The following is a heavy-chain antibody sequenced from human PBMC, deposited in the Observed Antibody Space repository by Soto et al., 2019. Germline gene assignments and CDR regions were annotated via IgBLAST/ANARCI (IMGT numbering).Heavy chain of an antibody. J-gene: IGHJ4*02. V-gene: IGHV3-66*01. CDR2: IYSGGST. Sequence: EVQLVESGGGLVQPGGSLRLSCAASGATVSSNSMSWVRQAPGKGLEWGSVIYSGGSTYYADSVKGRFIIFRDNSKNTLYLQMNSLRAEDTAVYYCARDVSNYGGGYFDFLGQGNKVTVAS. D-gene: IGHD2-21*01. CDR3: ARDVSNYGGGYFDF. CDR1: GATVSSNS.